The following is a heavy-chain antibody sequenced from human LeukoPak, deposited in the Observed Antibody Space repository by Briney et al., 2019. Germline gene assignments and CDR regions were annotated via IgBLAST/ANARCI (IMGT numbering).Heavy chain of an antibody. Sequence: GGSLRLSCSASGFTFSSYAVHWVRQAPGKVLEYVSGISYNGGSTFYADSVKGRFTISRDNSKNTLYLQMSSLRPEDTAVYYCVRGGSESGYSYGYHWGQGTLVTVSS. V-gene: IGHV3-64D*06. CDR1: GFTFSSYA. CDR3: VRGGSESGYSYGYH. D-gene: IGHD5-18*01. CDR2: ISYNGGST. J-gene: IGHJ5*02.